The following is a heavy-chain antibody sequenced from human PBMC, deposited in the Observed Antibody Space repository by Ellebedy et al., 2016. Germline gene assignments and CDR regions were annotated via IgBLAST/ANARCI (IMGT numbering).Heavy chain of an antibody. V-gene: IGHV3-7*01. CDR2: IKQDGSEK. D-gene: IGHD6-19*01. CDR1: GFTFSSYW. Sequence: GESLKISXAASGFTFSSYWMTWVRQAPGKGLEWVANIKQDGSEKYYVDSVKGRFTISRDNAKNSLYLQMSSLRAEDTAVYYCAREVVAGGFDPWGQGTLVTVSS. J-gene: IGHJ5*02. CDR3: AREVVAGGFDP.